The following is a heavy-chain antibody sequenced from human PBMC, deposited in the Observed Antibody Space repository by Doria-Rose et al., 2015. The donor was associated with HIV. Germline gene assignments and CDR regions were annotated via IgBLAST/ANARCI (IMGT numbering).Heavy chain of an antibody. CDR3: ARIKSSRWYHKYYFDF. CDR1: GVSLSSPGMG. Sequence: QVTLKESGPVLVKPTETLTLICTVSGVSLSSPGMGVSWIRQPPGKALEWLANIFSDDERSYKTALKSRLTIFMGASISQVVLTMTDMDPVDTATYYCARIKSSRWYHKYYFDFWGQGTLVIVSA. V-gene: IGHV2-26*01. CDR2: IFSDDER. J-gene: IGHJ4*02. D-gene: IGHD6-13*01.